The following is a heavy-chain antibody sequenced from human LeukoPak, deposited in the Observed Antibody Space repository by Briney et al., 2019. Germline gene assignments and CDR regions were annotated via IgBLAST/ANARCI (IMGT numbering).Heavy chain of an antibody. CDR3: ARGRGIADYNYFDY. V-gene: IGHV1-8*01. J-gene: IGHJ4*02. Sequence: ASVKVSCKASGYTFISYDINWVRQATGQGLEWMGWMNPNSGNTGYAQKFQGRVTMTRNTSISTAYMELSSLRSEDTAVYYCARGRGIADYNYFDYWGQGTLVTVSS. CDR2: MNPNSGNT. CDR1: GYTFISYD. D-gene: IGHD6-13*01.